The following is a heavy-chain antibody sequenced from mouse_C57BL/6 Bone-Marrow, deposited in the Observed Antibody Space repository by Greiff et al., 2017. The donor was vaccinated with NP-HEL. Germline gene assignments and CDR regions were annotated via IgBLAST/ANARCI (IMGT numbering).Heavy chain of an antibody. CDR1: GYAFTNYL. V-gene: IGHV1-54*01. CDR3: ARCWLLLYWYFDV. D-gene: IGHD2-3*01. CDR2: INPGSGGT. J-gene: IGHJ1*03. Sequence: VMLVESGAELVRPGTSVKVSCKASGYAFTNYLIEWVKQRPGQGLEWIGVINPGSGGTNYNEKFKGKATLTADKSSSTAYMQLSSLTSEDSAVYFCARCWLLLYWYFDVWGTGTTVTVSS.